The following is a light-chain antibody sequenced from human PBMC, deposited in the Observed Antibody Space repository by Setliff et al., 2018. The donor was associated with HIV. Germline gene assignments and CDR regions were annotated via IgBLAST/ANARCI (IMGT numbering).Light chain of an antibody. J-gene: IGLJ1*01. CDR1: SSDIGSWNF. Sequence: QSVLAQPASVSGSPGQSITISCTGSSSDIGSWNFVSWYQQYPDKAPKTMIYEVSKRPSGVSDRFSGSKSGYTASLTISGLQLDDEADYYCSSYATNRELVVFGTGTKVTVL. V-gene: IGLV2-14*01. CDR2: EVS. CDR3: SSYATNRELVV.